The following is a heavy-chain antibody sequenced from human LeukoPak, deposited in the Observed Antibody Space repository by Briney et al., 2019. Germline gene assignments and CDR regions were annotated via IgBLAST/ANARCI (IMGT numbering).Heavy chain of an antibody. CDR3: AKGPVGASHFDY. CDR1: GFTFSSYA. Sequence: GSLRLSCAASGFTFSSYAMSWVRQAPGKGLEWVSAISGSGGSTYYADSVKGRFTISRDNSKNTLYLQMNSLRAEDTAVYYCAKGPVGASHFDYWGQGTLVTVSS. V-gene: IGHV3-23*01. J-gene: IGHJ4*02. CDR2: ISGSGGST. D-gene: IGHD1-26*01.